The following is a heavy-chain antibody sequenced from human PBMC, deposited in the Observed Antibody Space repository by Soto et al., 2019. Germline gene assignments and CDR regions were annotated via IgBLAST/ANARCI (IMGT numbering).Heavy chain of an antibody. D-gene: IGHD3-3*01. CDR2: VHPDSGGT. CDR3: ARPSPAFSPPSGCDSNFNR. Sequence: ASVKVSCKASGYIFSDYLVHWVRQSPGQGLEWVGWVHPDSGGTNVAQKFQDRVSMTADTSSNTAYMEVTGLKSDDTAVFYCARPSPAFSPPSGCDSNFNRRGRGTQDTDCS. CDR1: GYIFSDYL. V-gene: IGHV1-2*02. J-gene: IGHJ4*02.